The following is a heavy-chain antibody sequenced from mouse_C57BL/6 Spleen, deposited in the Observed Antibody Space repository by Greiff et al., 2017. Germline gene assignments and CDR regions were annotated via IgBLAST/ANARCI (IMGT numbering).Heavy chain of an antibody. CDR3: ARYDYDVGYAMDY. V-gene: IGHV5-4*03. CDR2: ISDGGSYT. J-gene: IGHJ4*01. D-gene: IGHD2-4*01. CDR1: GFTFSSYA. Sequence: EVKVEESGGGLVKPGGSLKLSCAASGFTFSSYAMSWVRQTPEKRLEWVATISDGGSYTYYPDNVKGRFTISRDNAKNNLYLQMSHLKSEDTAMYYCARYDYDVGYAMDYWGQGTSVTVSS.